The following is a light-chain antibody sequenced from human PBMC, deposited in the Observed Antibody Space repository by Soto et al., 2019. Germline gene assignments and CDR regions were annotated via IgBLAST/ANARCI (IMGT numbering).Light chain of an antibody. CDR1: WSVSSSY. V-gene: IGKV3-20*01. CDR3: QQYGSSTDWT. J-gene: IGKJ1*01. CDR2: GAS. Sequence: EIVFSQFSGILSLFPVLIATLSYSARWSVSSSYLAWYQQKPGQAPRLLIYGASSRATGIPDRVSGSGCGTDFTLTISRLEPEDFAVYYCQQYGSSTDWTFVQGTKVDIK.